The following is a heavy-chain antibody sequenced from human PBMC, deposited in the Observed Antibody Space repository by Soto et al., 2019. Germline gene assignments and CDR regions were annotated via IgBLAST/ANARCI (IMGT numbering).Heavy chain of an antibody. J-gene: IGHJ3*02. CDR3: ARVYQREVDTAMVTAFDI. CDR1: GYTFTSYA. V-gene: IGHV7-4-1*02. D-gene: IGHD5-18*01. Sequence: ASVKVSCKASGYTFTSYAMNWVRQAPGQGLEWMGWINTNTGNPTYAQGFTGRFVFSLDTSVSTAYLQISSLKAEDTAVYYCARVYQREVDTAMVTAFDIWGQGTMVTVSS. CDR2: INTNTGNP.